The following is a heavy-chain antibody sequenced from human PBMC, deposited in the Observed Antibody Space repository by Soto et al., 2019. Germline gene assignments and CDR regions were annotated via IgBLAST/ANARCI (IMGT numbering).Heavy chain of an antibody. Sequence: PGGSMRLSYTASGFTFINYAMRWVRQAPGKGLEYVSAISSNGGSTYYANSVKGRFTISRDNSKNTLYLQMNSLRAEDTAVYYCAKSTYYYDSSAYYPYYYSGMDVWGQGTTVTVSS. J-gene: IGHJ6*02. D-gene: IGHD3-22*01. V-gene: IGHV3-64*01. CDR1: GFTFINYA. CDR3: AKSTYYYDSSAYYPYYYSGMDV. CDR2: ISSNGGST.